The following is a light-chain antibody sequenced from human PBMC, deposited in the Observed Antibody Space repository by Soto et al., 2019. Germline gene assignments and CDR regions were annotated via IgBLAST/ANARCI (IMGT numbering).Light chain of an antibody. CDR1: QSVSSN. V-gene: IGKV3-15*01. J-gene: IGKJ1*01. CDR3: QQYNDWPRT. Sequence: EIVMTQSPSTLSVSPVEIATLSCRASQSVSSNLAWYQQKPGQAPRLLIYGASTRATDIPVSFSGSGSGTEFTLTISSLQSEDFAVYYCQQYNDWPRTFGQGTKVDIK. CDR2: GAS.